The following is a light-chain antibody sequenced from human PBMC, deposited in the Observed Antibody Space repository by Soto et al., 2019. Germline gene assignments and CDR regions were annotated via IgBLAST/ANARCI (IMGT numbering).Light chain of an antibody. CDR2: DVT. V-gene: IGLV2-14*01. CDR1: SIDVGGFEY. J-gene: IGLJ1*01. Sequence: QSALSQPASVSGSPGQSITISCTGTSIDVGGFEYVSWYQHQPGKAPKLIIYDVTKRPSGVSNRFSGSKSGNTASLTISGIQAEDEGDYYCGSITRSSTSVFGTGTKVTVL. CDR3: GSITRSSTSV.